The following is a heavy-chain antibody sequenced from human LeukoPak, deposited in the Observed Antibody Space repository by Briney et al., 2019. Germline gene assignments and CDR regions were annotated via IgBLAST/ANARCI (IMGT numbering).Heavy chain of an antibody. V-gene: IGHV4-4*09. CDR1: GGSISSYY. CDR2: IYTSGST. Sequence: SETLSLTCTVSGGSISSYYWSWIRQPPGKGLEWIGYIYTSGSTNYNPSLKSRVTISVDRSKNQFSLKLSSVTAADTAVYYCARSITMVRGVPYFDYWGQGTLVTVSS. CDR3: ARSITMVRGVPYFDY. D-gene: IGHD3-10*01. J-gene: IGHJ4*02.